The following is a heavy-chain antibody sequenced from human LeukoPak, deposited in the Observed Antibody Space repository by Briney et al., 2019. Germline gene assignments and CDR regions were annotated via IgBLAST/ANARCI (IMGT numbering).Heavy chain of an antibody. J-gene: IGHJ6*03. D-gene: IGHD1-26*01. V-gene: IGHV4-34*01. CDR2: INHSRST. CDR3: ARATWERELCLHYYYYMDV. Sequence: SETLSLTCAVYGGSFSGYYWSWIRQPPGKALEWIGEINHSRSTNYNPSLTSRVTISVATSKNQSSLKLSSVTAAETAVYSCARATWERELCLHYYYYMDVWGKGTTVTVSS. CDR1: GGSFSGYY.